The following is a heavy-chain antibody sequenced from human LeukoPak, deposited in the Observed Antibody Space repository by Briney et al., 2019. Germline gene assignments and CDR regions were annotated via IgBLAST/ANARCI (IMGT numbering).Heavy chain of an antibody. CDR1: GFTFNTYW. CDR2: ISSSSSYI. V-gene: IGHV3-21*01. Sequence: GGSLRLSCSASGFTFNTYWMHWVRQAPGKGLEWVSSISSSSSYIYYADSVKGRFTISRDNAKNSLYLQMNSLRAEDTAVYHCASESSYYYGMDVWGQGTTVTVSS. CDR3: ASESSYYYGMDV. D-gene: IGHD6-13*01. J-gene: IGHJ6*02.